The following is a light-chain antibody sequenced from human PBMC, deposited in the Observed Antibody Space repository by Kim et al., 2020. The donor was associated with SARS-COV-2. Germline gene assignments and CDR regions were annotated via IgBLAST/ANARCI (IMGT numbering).Light chain of an antibody. CDR3: NSRDSSGNHLYV. J-gene: IGLJ1*01. CDR1: SLRTYY. Sequence: LGQTVRITCQGDSLRTYYANWYQQKPGQAPLLVIYGENNRPSGIPDLFSGSNSGNTASLTITGAQAEDEADYYCNSRDSSGNHLYVFGAGTKVTVL. CDR2: GEN. V-gene: IGLV3-19*01.